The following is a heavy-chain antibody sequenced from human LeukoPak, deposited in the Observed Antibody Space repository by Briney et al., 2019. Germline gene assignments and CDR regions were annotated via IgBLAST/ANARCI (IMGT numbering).Heavy chain of an antibody. Sequence: GGSLRLSCAASGFTFSSFAMHWVRQPSGKGLEWVAFIRYDGSHQYYADSVKGRVTISRDNSKNTLYLQMNSLRPEDTAVYYCAKDSVGGQNWFDPWGQGTLVTVSS. CDR2: IRYDGSHQ. J-gene: IGHJ5*02. D-gene: IGHD2-15*01. CDR3: AKDSVGGQNWFDP. CDR1: GFTFSSFA. V-gene: IGHV3-30*02.